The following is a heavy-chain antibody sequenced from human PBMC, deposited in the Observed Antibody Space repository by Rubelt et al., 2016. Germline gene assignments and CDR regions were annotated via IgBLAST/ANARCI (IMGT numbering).Heavy chain of an antibody. CDR1: GLTFGSYG. V-gene: IGHV3-30*02. Sequence: QVQLVESGGGVVQPGGSLRLSCAASGLTFGSYGMHWVRQAPGKALAWVAFIRFGGSNTYYAASVKGGFTISRDNSKNTLYLQMTSLRAEDTAVDYCAKGGNVVVTARLYYFDYWGQGTLVTVSS. CDR3: AKGGNVVVTARLYYFDY. CDR2: IRFGGSNT. J-gene: IGHJ4*02. D-gene: IGHD2-21*02.